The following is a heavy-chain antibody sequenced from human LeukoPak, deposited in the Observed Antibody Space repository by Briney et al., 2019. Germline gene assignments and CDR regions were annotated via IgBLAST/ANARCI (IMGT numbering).Heavy chain of an antibody. CDR3: ARVRSLDY. J-gene: IGHJ4*02. Sequence: ASVKVSCKASGYXFTGYYIHWLRQAPGQGLERMGWINPNSGGTNYAQKFQGRVTMTRDTSISTAYMELSGLRSDDTAVYYCARVRSLDYWGQGTLVTVSS. CDR1: GYXFTGYY. CDR2: INPNSGGT. V-gene: IGHV1-2*02.